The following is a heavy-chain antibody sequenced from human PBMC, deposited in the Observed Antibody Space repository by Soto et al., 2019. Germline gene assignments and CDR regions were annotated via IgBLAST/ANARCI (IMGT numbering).Heavy chain of an antibody. D-gene: IGHD2-8*01. CDR1: GFTFSSCW. CDR3: AREFGDIVLMVYRYGMDV. J-gene: IGHJ6*02. CDR2: INSDGSST. V-gene: IGHV3-74*01. Sequence: EVQLVESGGGLVQPGGSLRLSCAASGFTFSSCWMHWVRQAPGKGLVWVSRINSDGSSTSYADSVKGRFTISRDNAKNTLYLQMNSLRAEDTAVYYCAREFGDIVLMVYRYGMDVWGQGTTVTVSS.